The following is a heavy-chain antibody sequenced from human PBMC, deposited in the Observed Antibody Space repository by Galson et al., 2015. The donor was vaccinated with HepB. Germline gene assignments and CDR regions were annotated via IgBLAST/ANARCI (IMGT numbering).Heavy chain of an antibody. D-gene: IGHD6-19*01. J-gene: IGHJ4*02. CDR1: GYTFTNHV. Sequence: SVKVSCTASGYTFTNHVMHWARQAPGQRLEWMGWINAGNGKTKYSEIFQGRVTISRDTSASTAYMELSNLRSEDTALYYCARGSEFFDYWGQGTLVTVSS. V-gene: IGHV1-3*01. CDR2: INAGNGKT. CDR3: ARGSEFFDY.